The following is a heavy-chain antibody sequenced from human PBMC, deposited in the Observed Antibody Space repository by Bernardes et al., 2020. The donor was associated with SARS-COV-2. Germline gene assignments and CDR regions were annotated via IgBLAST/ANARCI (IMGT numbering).Heavy chain of an antibody. V-gene: IGHV3-48*02. J-gene: IGHJ4*02. CDR3: ARDNQWELLDY. Sequence: GGSLRLSCAASGFAFESYTMNWVRQAPGQGLEWVSYISTSGFTEYYAGSAKGRFIISRDNAKNSLYLQMNSLRDEDTAIYYCARDNQWELLDYWGQGTLGFVSS. CDR1: GFAFESYT. CDR2: ISTSGFTE. D-gene: IGHD1-26*01.